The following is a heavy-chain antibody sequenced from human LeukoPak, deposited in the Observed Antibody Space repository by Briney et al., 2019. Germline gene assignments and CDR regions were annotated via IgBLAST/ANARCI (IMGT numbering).Heavy chain of an antibody. CDR2: ISWNSGSI. CDR1: GFTFDDYA. V-gene: IGHV3-9*01. Sequence: GGSLRLSCAASGFTFDDYAMHWVRQAPGKGLEWVSGISWNSGSIGYADSVKGRFTISRDNAKNSLYLQMHSLRAEDTALYYCAKDRTYSSGWGDTQGYFDYWGQGTLVTVSS. D-gene: IGHD6-19*01. CDR3: AKDRTYSSGWGDTQGYFDY. J-gene: IGHJ4*02.